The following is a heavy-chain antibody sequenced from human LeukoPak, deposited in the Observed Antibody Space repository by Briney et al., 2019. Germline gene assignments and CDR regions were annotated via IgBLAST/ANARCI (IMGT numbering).Heavy chain of an antibody. Sequence: GGSLRLSCAASGFTFSSYTMAWVRQAPGKGLEWVSALSASGGSTYYADSVKGRFTISRDKSKNTVYLQMNSLRAEDTAVYYCASHYDSGGYDASDIWGQGTMVTVSS. D-gene: IGHD3-22*01. CDR1: GFTFSSYT. CDR2: LSASGGST. J-gene: IGHJ3*02. V-gene: IGHV3-23*01. CDR3: ASHYDSGGYDASDI.